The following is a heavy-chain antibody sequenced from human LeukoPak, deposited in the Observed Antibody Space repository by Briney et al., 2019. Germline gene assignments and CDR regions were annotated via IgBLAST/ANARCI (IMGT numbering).Heavy chain of an antibody. D-gene: IGHD5-24*01. CDR3: ARAQGRDGYNEGYYFDY. V-gene: IGHV4-59*01. CDR1: GGSINGYY. Sequence: SETLSLTCSVSGGSINGYYWSWIRQPPGRGLEWIGFMYYGGSTNYNPSLKSRVIISVDPSKNQFSLRLSSMAAADTAVYYCARAQGRDGYNEGYYFDYWGQGSLVTVSS. J-gene: IGHJ4*02. CDR2: MYYGGST.